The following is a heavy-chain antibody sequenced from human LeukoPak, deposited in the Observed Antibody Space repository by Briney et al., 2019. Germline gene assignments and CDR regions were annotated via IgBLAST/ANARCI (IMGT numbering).Heavy chain of an antibody. CDR2: INHSGST. CDR1: GGSFSGYY. D-gene: IGHD2-2*01. J-gene: IGHJ4*02. V-gene: IGHV4-34*01. CDR3: ARGMDCSSTSCYDFDY. Sequence: PSETLSLTCAVYGGSFSGYYWSWIRQPPGKGLEWIGEINHSGSTNYNPSLKSRVTISVDTSKNQFSLKLSSVTAADTAVYYGARGMDCSSTSCYDFDYWGQGTLVTVSS.